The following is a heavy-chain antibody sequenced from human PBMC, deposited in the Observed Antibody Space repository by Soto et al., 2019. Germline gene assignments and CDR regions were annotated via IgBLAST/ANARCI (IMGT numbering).Heavy chain of an antibody. D-gene: IGHD3-16*01. CDR3: ARDQLWGNWFDP. V-gene: IGHV4-30-2*01. CDR1: GASITSGGYS. Sequence: SETLSLTCTVSGASITSGGYSWNWIRQPPGKGLEWIGYIYQSGSTLYNPSLESRVTISVDRSKNQFSLNLTSATAADTAVYYCARDQLWGNWFDPWGQGILVTVSS. J-gene: IGHJ5*02. CDR2: IYQSGST.